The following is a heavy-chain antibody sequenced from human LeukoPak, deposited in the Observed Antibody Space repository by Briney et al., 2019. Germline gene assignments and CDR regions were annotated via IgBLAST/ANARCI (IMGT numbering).Heavy chain of an antibody. D-gene: IGHD6-25*01. J-gene: IGHJ3*02. Sequence: GGSLRVSCAASVFTFSIYGMHWVRQDLGKVLERGAVVSYDGSNKYCADFVKGRFTISRDNSKNTLYLQMNSLRAKDTAVYYCAKPAAPIRDAFDIWGQGTMVTVSS. CDR3: AKPAAPIRDAFDI. CDR1: VFTFSIYG. V-gene: IGHV3-30*18. CDR2: VSYDGSNK.